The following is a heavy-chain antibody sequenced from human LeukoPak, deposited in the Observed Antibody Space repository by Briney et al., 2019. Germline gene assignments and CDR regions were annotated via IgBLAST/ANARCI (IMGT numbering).Heavy chain of an antibody. J-gene: IGHJ4*02. CDR3: ARVVQNYDILTGYYSYYFDY. V-gene: IGHV4-30-2*01. CDR1: GGSISSGGYS. D-gene: IGHD3-9*01. Sequence: PSQTLSLTCAVSGGSISSGGYSWSRIRQPPGTGLEWIGYIYHSGSTYYNPSLKSRVTISVDRSKNQFSLKLSSVTAADTAVYYCARVVQNYDILTGYYSYYFDYWGQGTLVTVSS. CDR2: IYHSGST.